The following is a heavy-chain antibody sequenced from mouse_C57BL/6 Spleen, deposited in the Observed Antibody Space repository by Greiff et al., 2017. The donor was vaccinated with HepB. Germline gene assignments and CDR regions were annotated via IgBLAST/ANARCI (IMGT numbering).Heavy chain of an antibody. D-gene: IGHD2-2*01. V-gene: IGHV3-1*01. J-gene: IGHJ1*03. CDR2: ISYSGST. Sequence: VQLQQSGPGMVKPSQSLSLTCTVTGYSITSGYDWHWIRHFPGNKLEWMGYISYSGSTNYNPSLKSRISITHDTSKNHFFLKLNSVTTEDTATYYCARGLRSYWYVDVWGTGTTVTVSS. CDR3: ARGLRSYWYVDV. CDR1: GYSITSGYD.